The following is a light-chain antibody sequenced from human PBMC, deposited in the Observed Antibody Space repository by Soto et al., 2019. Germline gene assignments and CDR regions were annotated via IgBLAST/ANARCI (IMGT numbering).Light chain of an antibody. Sequence: EVVMTQSPASLSASPGERVTLSCRASQNIRSSLAWYQQRPGQAPRLLIYDASTRATGIPPRFSGGGSGTEFTVTISSLQSGDFAIYYCQQYDIWPPYTFGQGTKVDIK. CDR2: DAS. CDR1: QNIRSS. CDR3: QQYDIWPPYT. V-gene: IGKV3-15*01. J-gene: IGKJ2*01.